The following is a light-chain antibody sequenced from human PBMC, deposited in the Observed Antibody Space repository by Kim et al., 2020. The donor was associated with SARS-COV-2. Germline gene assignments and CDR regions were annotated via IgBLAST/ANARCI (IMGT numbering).Light chain of an antibody. CDR1: QDISHC. J-gene: IGKJ3*01. V-gene: IGKV1-12*01. CDR2: AAS. Sequence: AAVGESVPMAWRARQDISHCIAWYPQKPGTAPNDHTYAASDLQSEVPSRFSGSGPGTVFTLTINSLQPEDIGTYLCQQSYSLPPTFGPGNKVDI. CDR3: QQSYSLPPT.